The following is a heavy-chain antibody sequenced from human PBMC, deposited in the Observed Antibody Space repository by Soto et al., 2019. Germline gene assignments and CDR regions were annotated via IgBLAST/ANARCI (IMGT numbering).Heavy chain of an antibody. CDR2: INAGNGNT. Sequence: GGSVKVSCKASGYTITGYAMHWVRQAPGQRLEWMGWINAGNGNTKYSQKFQGRVTITRDTSASTAYMELSSLRSEDTAVFYCARAVAVSADFDYWGQGTLVTVSS. CDR1: GYTITGYA. J-gene: IGHJ4*02. D-gene: IGHD6-19*01. V-gene: IGHV1-3*01. CDR3: ARAVAVSADFDY.